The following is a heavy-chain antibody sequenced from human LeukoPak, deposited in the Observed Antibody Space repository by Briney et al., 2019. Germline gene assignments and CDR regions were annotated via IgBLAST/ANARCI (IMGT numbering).Heavy chain of an antibody. J-gene: IGHJ4*02. CDR1: GFTFDSYS. CDR3: AREDDWNYEDY. CDR2: ITSGSSTI. Sequence: GGSLRLSCAASGFTFDSYSMSWVRQAPGKGLEWVSYITSGSSTIYYPGSVKGRFTISRDNAKNSLYLQMNSLRAEDTAIYFCAREDDWNYEDYWGQGTLVTVSS. V-gene: IGHV3-48*04. D-gene: IGHD1-7*01.